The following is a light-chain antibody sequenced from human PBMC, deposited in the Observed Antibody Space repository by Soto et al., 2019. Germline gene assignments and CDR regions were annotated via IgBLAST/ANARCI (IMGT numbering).Light chain of an antibody. CDR1: QSLLHSNGYNY. J-gene: IGKJ1*01. CDR3: MQALQTRT. CDR2: LGS. V-gene: IGKV2-28*01. Sequence: DIVMTQSPLSLPVTPGEPASISFSASQSLLHSNGYNYLDWYLQKPGQSPQLLIYLGSYRASGVPDRFSGSGSGTDFTLKISRVEAEDVGVYYCMQALQTRTFGQGTKVDI.